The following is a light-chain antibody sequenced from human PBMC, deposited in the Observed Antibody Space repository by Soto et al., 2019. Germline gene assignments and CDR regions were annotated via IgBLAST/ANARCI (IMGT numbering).Light chain of an antibody. CDR1: NSDIGGFDY. J-gene: IGLJ1*01. CDR2: EGT. CDR3: SSYTTSSTLV. Sequence: QSALTQPASVSGSPGQSITLSCTGTNSDIGGFDYVSWYQQHPGKAPKLIIFEGTKRPSGVSNRFSGSRSGNTASLTISGLRAEDEADYYCSSYTTSSTLVFGTGTKLTVL. V-gene: IGLV2-14*01.